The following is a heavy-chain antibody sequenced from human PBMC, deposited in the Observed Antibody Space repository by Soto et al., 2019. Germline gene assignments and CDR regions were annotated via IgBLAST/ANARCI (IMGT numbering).Heavy chain of an antibody. CDR3: ARHNYGSGSTYFDY. CDR1: GGSISTSNW. V-gene: IGHV4-4*02. CDR2: VYRTGST. Sequence: PSETLSLTCAVSGGSISTSNWWSWVRQPPGKGLEWIGEVYRTGSTNYNPSLESRLTISVDKSKNQFSLKLNSMTAADTAVYYCARHNYGSGSTYFDYWGQGTLVTVSS. J-gene: IGHJ4*02. D-gene: IGHD3-10*01.